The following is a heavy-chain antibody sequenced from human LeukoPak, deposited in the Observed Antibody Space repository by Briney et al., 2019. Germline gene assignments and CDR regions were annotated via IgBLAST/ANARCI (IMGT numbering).Heavy chain of an antibody. CDR2: INPNSGGT. D-gene: IGHD1-1*01. Sequence: ASVKVSCKASGYTFTGYYMHWVRQAPGQGLEWMGWINPNSGGTNYAQKFQGRVTMTRGTSISTAYMELSRLRSDDTAVYYCARESPNSRGAFDIWGQGTMVTVCS. CDR1: GYTFTGYY. CDR3: ARESPNSRGAFDI. J-gene: IGHJ3*02. V-gene: IGHV1-2*02.